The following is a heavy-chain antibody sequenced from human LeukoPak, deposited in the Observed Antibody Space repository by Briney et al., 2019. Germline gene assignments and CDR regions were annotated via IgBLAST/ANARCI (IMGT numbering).Heavy chain of an antibody. CDR2: IIPIFGTA. J-gene: IGHJ4*02. CDR1: GGTFSSYA. Sequence: ASVKVSCKASGGTFSSYAISWVRQAPRQGLEWMGRIIPIFGTANYAQKFQGRVTITTDESTSTAYMELSSLRSEDTAVYYCARDLYYYDSSAYSPYYFDYWGQGTLVTVSS. D-gene: IGHD3-22*01. V-gene: IGHV1-69*05. CDR3: ARDLYYYDSSAYSPYYFDY.